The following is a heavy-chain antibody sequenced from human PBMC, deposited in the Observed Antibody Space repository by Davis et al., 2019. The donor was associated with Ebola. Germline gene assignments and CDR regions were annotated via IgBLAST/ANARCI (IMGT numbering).Heavy chain of an antibody. Sequence: GESLKISCAASGFTFNDYYMSWIRQAPGKGLEWVANINQDGSEENYVDSVRGRFTISRDNTQNTLYLQMNSLRVDDTAVYYCARDQQLFFWGQGTLVTVSS. D-gene: IGHD1-1*01. CDR2: INQDGSEE. CDR1: GFTFNDYY. V-gene: IGHV3-7*03. CDR3: ARDQQLFF. J-gene: IGHJ1*01.